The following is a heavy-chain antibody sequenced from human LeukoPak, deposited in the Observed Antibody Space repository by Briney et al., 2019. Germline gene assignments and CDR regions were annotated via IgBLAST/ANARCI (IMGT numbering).Heavy chain of an antibody. Sequence: MSGGSLRLSCAASGFTFSSYSMNWVRQAPGKGLEWVSSISSSSSYIYYADSVKGRFTISRDNAKNSLYLQMNSLRAEDTAVYYCAREMATTGGFDYWGQGTLVTVSS. D-gene: IGHD5-24*01. CDR3: AREMATTGGFDY. CDR1: GFTFSSYS. CDR2: ISSSSSYI. V-gene: IGHV3-21*01. J-gene: IGHJ4*02.